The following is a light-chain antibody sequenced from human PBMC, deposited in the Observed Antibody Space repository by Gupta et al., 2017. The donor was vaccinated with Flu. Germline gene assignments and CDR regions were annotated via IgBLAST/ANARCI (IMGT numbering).Light chain of an antibody. J-gene: IGKJ5*01. CDR2: GAS. V-gene: IGKV3-20*01. CDR1: QSVSSSN. CDR3: HQYGTAPIT. Sequence: EIVLTQSPGTLSSSPGERATLSCRAIQSVSSSNLAWYQQEPGQAPRLLIYGASSRATGLPDTFSGSRSRTDFTLTISRLQPEDLPVYYCHQYGTAPITFGQGTRLEIK.